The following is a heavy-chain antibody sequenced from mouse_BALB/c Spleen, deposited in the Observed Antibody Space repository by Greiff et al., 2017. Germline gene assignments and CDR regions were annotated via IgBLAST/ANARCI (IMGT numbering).Heavy chain of an antibody. CDR1: GFTFSSYA. Sequence: EVKLMESGGGLVQPGGSLKLSCAASGFTFSSYAMSWVRQSPEKRLEWVAEISSGGSYTYYPDTVTGRFTISRDNAKNTLYLEMSSLRSEDTAMYYCARDYGKSWFAYWGQGTLVTVSA. D-gene: IGHD2-1*01. V-gene: IGHV5-9-4*01. CDR3: ARDYGKSWFAY. J-gene: IGHJ3*01. CDR2: ISSGGSYT.